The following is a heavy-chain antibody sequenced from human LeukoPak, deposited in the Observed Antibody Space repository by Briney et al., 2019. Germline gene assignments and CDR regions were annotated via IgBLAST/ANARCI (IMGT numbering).Heavy chain of an antibody. D-gene: IGHD2-2*02. CDR3: ARLDIVVVPAAISLLYYYGMDV. Sequence: SETLSLTCAVYGGSFSGYYWSWTRQPPGKGLEWIGEINHSGSTNYNPSLKSRVTISVDTSKNQFSLKLSSVTAADTAVYYCARLDIVVVPAAISLLYYYGMDVWGKGTTVTVSS. CDR2: INHSGST. J-gene: IGHJ6*04. V-gene: IGHV4-34*01. CDR1: GGSFSGYY.